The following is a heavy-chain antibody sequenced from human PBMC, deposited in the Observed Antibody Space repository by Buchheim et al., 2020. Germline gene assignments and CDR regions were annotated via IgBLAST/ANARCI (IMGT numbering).Heavy chain of an antibody. CDR2: ISSSGSTI. Sequence: EVQLVESGGGLVQPGGSLRLSCAASGFTFSSYEMNWVRRAPGKGLEWVSYISSSGSTIYYADSVKGRFTISRDNAKNSLYLQMNSLRAEDTAVYYCTYSSGWYGSFDYWGQGTL. J-gene: IGHJ4*02. V-gene: IGHV3-48*03. D-gene: IGHD6-19*01. CDR1: GFTFSSYE. CDR3: TYSSGWYGSFDY.